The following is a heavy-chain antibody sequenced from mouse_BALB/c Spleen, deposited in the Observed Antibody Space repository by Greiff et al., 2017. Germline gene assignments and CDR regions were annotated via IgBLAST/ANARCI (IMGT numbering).Heavy chain of an antibody. J-gene: IGHJ4*01. CDR2: IYPGNSDT. V-gene: IGHV1-5*01. CDR3: TRSSMNYYAMDY. CDR1: GYTFTSYW. Sequence: EVHLVESGTVLARPGASVKMSCKASGYTFTSYWMHWVKQRPGQGLEWIGAIYPGNSDTSYNQKFKGKAKLTAVTSTSTAYMELSSLTNEDSAVYYCTRSSMNYYAMDYWGQGTSVTVSS. D-gene: IGHD2-3*01.